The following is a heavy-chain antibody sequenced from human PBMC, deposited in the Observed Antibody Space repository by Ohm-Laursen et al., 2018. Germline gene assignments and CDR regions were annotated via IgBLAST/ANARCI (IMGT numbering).Heavy chain of an antibody. J-gene: IGHJ4*02. V-gene: IGHV2-70*11. CDR3: ARIVAGPDYFDY. CDR2: IDLDDDK. Sequence: PTQTLTLTCTFSGFSLSTSGMCVSWIRQPPGKALEWLARIDLDDDKYYSTSLKTRLTISKETSKNQVVLTMTNMDPVDTAMYYCARIVAGPDYFDYWGQGALVTVSS. CDR1: GFSLSTSGMC. D-gene: IGHD5-12*01.